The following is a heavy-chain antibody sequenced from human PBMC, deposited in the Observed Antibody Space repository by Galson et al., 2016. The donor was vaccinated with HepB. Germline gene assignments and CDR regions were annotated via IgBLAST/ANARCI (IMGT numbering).Heavy chain of an antibody. Sequence: SVKVSCKASGYTFTTYYMHWVRQAPGQGLEWMGVINPSGGSTTYAQKFQGRVTMTRDTSTSTVYMELSSLRSDDTAVYYCARKAATRIVGPGGYFDLWGRGTLVTVSS. CDR2: INPSGGST. J-gene: IGHJ2*01. CDR1: GYTFTTYY. V-gene: IGHV1-46*01. CDR3: ARKAATRIVGPGGYFDL. D-gene: IGHD1-26*01.